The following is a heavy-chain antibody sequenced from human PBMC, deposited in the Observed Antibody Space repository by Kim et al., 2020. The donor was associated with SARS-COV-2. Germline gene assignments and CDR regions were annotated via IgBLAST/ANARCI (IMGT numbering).Heavy chain of an antibody. D-gene: IGHD6-13*01. V-gene: IGHV4-34*01. CDR3: ARVVSSNSSTKLDY. J-gene: IGHJ4*02. Sequence: NPSLKSRVTISVDTSKNQFSLKLSSVTAADTAVYYCARVVSSNSSTKLDYWGQGTLVTVSS.